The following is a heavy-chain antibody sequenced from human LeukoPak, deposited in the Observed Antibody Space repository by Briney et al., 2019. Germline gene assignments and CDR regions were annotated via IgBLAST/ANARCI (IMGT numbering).Heavy chain of an antibody. CDR2: INPNSGGT. D-gene: IGHD3-22*01. CDR1: GYTFTGYY. Sequence: GASVKVSCKASGYTFTGYYMHWVRQAPGQGLEWMGWINPNSGGTNCAQKFQGRVTMTRDTSISTAYMELSRLRSDDTAVYYCARTGARLSDSSGHIDYWGQGTLVTVSS. J-gene: IGHJ4*02. CDR3: ARTGARLSDSSGHIDY. V-gene: IGHV1-2*02.